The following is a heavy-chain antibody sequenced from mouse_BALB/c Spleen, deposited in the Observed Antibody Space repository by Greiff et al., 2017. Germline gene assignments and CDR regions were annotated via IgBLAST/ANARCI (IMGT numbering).Heavy chain of an antibody. CDR3: ARDQGWLLREYYYAMDY. CDR2: IWAGGST. D-gene: IGHD2-3*01. CDR1: GFSLTSYG. Sequence: QVQLKESGPGLVAPSQSLSITCTVSGFSLTSYGVHWVRQPPGKGLEWLGVIWAGGSTNYNSALMSRLSISKDNSKSQVFLKMNSLQTDDTAMYYCARDQGWLLREYYYAMDYWGQGTSVTVSS. V-gene: IGHV2-9*02. J-gene: IGHJ4*01.